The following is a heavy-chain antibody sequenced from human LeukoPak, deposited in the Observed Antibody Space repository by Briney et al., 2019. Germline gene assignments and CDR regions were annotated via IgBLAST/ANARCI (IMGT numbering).Heavy chain of an antibody. CDR2: ISYSGDTI. CDR3: AKGGYGGNSGTLDY. Sequence: AGGSLRLSCAASEFTFSDYYMSWIRQAPGKGLEWVSYISYSGDTIYYADSVKGRFTVSRDNAKNSLYLQLNSLRAEDMALYYCAKGGYGGNSGTLDYWGQGTLVTVSS. D-gene: IGHD4-23*01. CDR1: EFTFSDYY. J-gene: IGHJ4*02. V-gene: IGHV3-11*01.